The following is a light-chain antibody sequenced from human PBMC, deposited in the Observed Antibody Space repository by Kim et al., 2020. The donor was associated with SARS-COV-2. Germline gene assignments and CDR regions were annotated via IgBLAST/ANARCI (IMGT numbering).Light chain of an antibody. J-gene: IGKJ1*01. CDR1: QSVSSSY. CDR2: GTY. CDR3: KHYETSQRT. Sequence: PGEKATHSCRASQSVSSSYFGWYQHNPGQAPRLLIYGTYTRATGIRDRCSGSGAETDFTLTISRLEREEFAVYYCKHYETSQRTFGQGTKVDI. V-gene: IGKV3-20*01.